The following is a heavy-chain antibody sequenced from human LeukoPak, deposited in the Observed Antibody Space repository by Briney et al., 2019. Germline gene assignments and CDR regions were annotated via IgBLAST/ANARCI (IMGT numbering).Heavy chain of an antibody. V-gene: IGHV3-30*03. CDR1: GFTSSSYG. CDR3: AIGYCSGGSCPNYYGLDV. CDR2: ISYDGSNK. J-gene: IGHJ6*02. Sequence: GGSLRLSCAASGFTSSSYGMHWVRQAPGKELEWVAVISYDGSNKYYADSVKGRFTISRDNSKNTLYLQMNSLRAEDTAVYYCAIGYCSGGSCPNYYGLDVWGQGTTVTVSS. D-gene: IGHD2-15*01.